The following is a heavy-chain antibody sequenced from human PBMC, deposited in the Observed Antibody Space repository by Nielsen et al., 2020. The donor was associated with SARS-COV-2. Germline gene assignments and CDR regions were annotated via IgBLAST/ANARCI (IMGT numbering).Heavy chain of an antibody. CDR3: ARVDYGDHGGDY. Sequence: SETLSLTCAVSGGSISSSHWWSWVRPPPGKGLEWIGEIYHGGTTNYNPSLKSRVTISADKSKNQFSLKLSSVTAADTAVYYCARVDYGDHGGDYWGQGTLVTVSS. CDR1: GGSISSSHW. CDR2: IYHGGTT. D-gene: IGHD4-17*01. V-gene: IGHV4-4*02. J-gene: IGHJ4*02.